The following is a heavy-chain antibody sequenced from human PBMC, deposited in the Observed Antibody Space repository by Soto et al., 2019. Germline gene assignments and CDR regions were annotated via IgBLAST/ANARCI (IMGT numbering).Heavy chain of an antibody. D-gene: IGHD3-22*01. CDR1: GGTFSSYA. J-gene: IGHJ6*02. CDR2: IIPIFGTA. CDR3: ARVYYYDSSGYYSPLYYYYYGMDF. Sequence: SSVKVSCKASGGTFSSYAISWVRQAPGQGLEWMGGIIPIFGTANYAQKFQGRVTITADESTSTAYMELSSLRSEDTAVYYCARVYYYDSSGYYSPLYYYYYGMDFWGQGTTVTVSS. V-gene: IGHV1-69*13.